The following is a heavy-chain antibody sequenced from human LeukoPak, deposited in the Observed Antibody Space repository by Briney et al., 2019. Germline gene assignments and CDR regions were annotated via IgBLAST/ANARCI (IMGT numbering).Heavy chain of an antibody. CDR1: GFIFSDYY. CDR3: ARVARYGDYIGGSDY. CDR2: VTSSGGHM. Sequence: GGSLRLSCAAPGFIFSDYYMTWIRQAPGKGLEWVSYVTSSGGHMYYADSAKGRFTISRDNAKNSLDLQMNSLRAEDTAVYYCARVARYGDYIGGSDYWGQGALVTVSS. V-gene: IGHV3-11*04. D-gene: IGHD4-17*01. J-gene: IGHJ4*02.